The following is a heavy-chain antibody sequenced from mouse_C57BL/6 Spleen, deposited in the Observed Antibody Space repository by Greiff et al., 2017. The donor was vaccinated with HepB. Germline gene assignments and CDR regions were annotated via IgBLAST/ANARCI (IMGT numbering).Heavy chain of an antibody. CDR1: GYTFTSYW. J-gene: IGHJ4*01. CDR3: ARYGGTNAMDY. D-gene: IGHD1-1*01. Sequence: QVQLKQSGAELAKPGASVKLSCKASGYTFTSYWMHWVKQRPGQGLEWIGYINPSSGYTKYNQKFKGKATLTADKSSSTAYMQFSSLTSEDSAIYYCARYGGTNAMDYWGQGTSVTVSS. CDR2: INPSSGYT. V-gene: IGHV1-7*01.